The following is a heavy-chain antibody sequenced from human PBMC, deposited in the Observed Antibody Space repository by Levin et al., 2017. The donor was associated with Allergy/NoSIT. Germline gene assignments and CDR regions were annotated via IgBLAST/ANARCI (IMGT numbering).Heavy chain of an antibody. CDR1: GFTFSSYA. J-gene: IGHJ5*02. V-gene: IGHV3-23*01. CDR3: AKVRCSSSSCYPNWFDP. CDR2: ISGSGGST. Sequence: GGSLRLSCAASGFTFSSYAMSWVRQAPGKGLEWVSGISGSGGSTYYADSVKGRFTISRDNSKNTLYVQMNSLRAEDTAVYYCAKVRCSSSSCYPNWFDPWGQGTLVTVSS. D-gene: IGHD2-2*01.